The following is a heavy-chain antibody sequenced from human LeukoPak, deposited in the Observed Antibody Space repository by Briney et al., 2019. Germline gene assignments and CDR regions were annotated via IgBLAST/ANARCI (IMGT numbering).Heavy chain of an antibody. CDR3: TREEYSSSWYGVNHY. CDR1: GFTFGDYA. D-gene: IGHD6-13*01. CDR2: IRSKAYGRTT. V-gene: IGHV3-49*03. Sequence: PGGSLRLSCTASGFTFGDYAISWFRQAPGKGLEWVGFIRSKAYGRTTEYAASVKGRFTISRDDSKSIAYLQMNSLKTEDTAVYYCTREEYSSSWYGVNHYWGQGTLVTVSS. J-gene: IGHJ4*02.